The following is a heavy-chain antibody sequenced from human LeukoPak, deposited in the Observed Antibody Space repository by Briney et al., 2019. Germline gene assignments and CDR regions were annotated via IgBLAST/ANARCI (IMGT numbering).Heavy chain of an antibody. V-gene: IGHV3-74*01. Sequence: PGGSLRLSCAASGFTFSTYWMHWVRQAPGKGLVWVSRIKTDGSSTTYADSVKGRFTISRDNAKNTLYPQMNSLRAEDTAVYYCARRGETSNWYPGYFDYWGQGALVTVSS. CDR3: ARRGETSNWYPGYFDY. J-gene: IGHJ4*02. CDR2: IKTDGSST. CDR1: GFTFSTYW. D-gene: IGHD6-13*01.